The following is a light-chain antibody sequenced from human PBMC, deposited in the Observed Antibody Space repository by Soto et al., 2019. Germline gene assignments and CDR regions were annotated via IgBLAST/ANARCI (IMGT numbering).Light chain of an antibody. V-gene: IGLV1-47*01. CDR2: SND. Sequence: QSVLTQSPSASGTPGQRVTISCSGTSSNIGTNYVYWYQQLPGTAPKVLIYSNDKRPSGVPDRLSGSKSGTSASLAISGLRSEDEADYYCAAWDDSLSGPLFGGGTKLTVL. J-gene: IGLJ2*01. CDR3: AAWDDSLSGPL. CDR1: SSNIGTNY.